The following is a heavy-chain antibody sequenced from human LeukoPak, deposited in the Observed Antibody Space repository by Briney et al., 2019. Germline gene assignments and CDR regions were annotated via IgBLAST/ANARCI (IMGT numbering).Heavy chain of an antibody. CDR3: ARDARPNYYTSGSGI. V-gene: IGHV3-7*01. D-gene: IGHD3-10*01. CDR2: INQDGSEK. J-gene: IGHJ4*02. Sequence: GGSLRLSCAAPGFTFSSYWMSWVRQAPGKGLEWVANINQDGSEKYYVDSVKGRFTISRDNAKNSLYLQMNSLRAEDTAVYFCARDARPNYYTSGSGIWGQGTLVTVSS. CDR1: GFTFSSYW.